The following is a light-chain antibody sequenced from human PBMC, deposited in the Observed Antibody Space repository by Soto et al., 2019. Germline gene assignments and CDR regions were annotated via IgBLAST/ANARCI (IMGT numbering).Light chain of an antibody. Sequence: DIVMTQSPLSLPVTPGEPASISCRSSQSLLHSNGYNYLDWYLQKPGQSPQLLIYLGSNRATGVPDRFSGSGSGTDFTLNISRVEAEDVGVYYCMQALQNPAFGQGTKVEIK. CDR3: MQALQNPA. CDR1: QSLLHSNGYNY. V-gene: IGKV2-28*01. J-gene: IGKJ1*01. CDR2: LGS.